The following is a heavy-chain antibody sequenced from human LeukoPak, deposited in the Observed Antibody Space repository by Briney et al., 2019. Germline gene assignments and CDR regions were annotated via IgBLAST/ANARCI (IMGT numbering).Heavy chain of an antibody. Sequence: GGSLRLSCAASGFTFSNAWMSWVRQAPGKGLEWVGRIKSKTDGGTTDYAAPVKGRFTISRDDSKNTLYLQMNSLKTEYTALYYCTSDIDYDILTGYYWVDYWGEGTPVTVSS. D-gene: IGHD3-9*01. CDR1: GFTFSNAW. CDR2: IKSKTDGGTT. CDR3: TSDIDYDILTGYYWVDY. V-gene: IGHV3-15*01. J-gene: IGHJ4*02.